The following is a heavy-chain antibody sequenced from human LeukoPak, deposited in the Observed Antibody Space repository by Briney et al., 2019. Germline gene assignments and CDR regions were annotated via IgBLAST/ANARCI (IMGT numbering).Heavy chain of an antibody. CDR1: GDYISSSSYY. J-gene: IGHJ1*01. D-gene: IGHD6-19*01. CDR3: ARLSVAVAGKQFQH. V-gene: IGHV4-39*01. Sequence: SETLSLTCTVSGDYISSSSYYWGWIRQTPGKGLEWVASIYYSGNTYYNPSLKSRVTILADTSQNQFSLKLSSVTAADTAVYYCARLSVAVAGKQFQHWGQGTLVTVSS. CDR2: IYYSGNT.